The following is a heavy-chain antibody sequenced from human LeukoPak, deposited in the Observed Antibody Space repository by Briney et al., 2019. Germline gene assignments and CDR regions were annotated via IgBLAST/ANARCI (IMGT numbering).Heavy chain of an antibody. D-gene: IGHD3-22*01. CDR2: IYYSGST. CDR3: AGHYDSSGYYKEGAFDI. CDR1: GGSISSYY. V-gene: IGHV4-59*01. J-gene: IGHJ3*02. Sequence: PSETLSLTCTVSGGSISSYYWSWLRQPPGKGLEWIGYIYYSGSTNYNPSLKSRVTISVDTSKNQFSLKLSSVTAADTAVYYCAGHYDSSGYYKEGAFDIWGQGTMVTVSS.